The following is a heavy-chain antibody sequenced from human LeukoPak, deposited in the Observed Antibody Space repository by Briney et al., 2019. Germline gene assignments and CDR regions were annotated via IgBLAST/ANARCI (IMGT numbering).Heavy chain of an antibody. CDR3: ARDRGCSSTSCYWPMDV. CDR1: GFTFSSYW. V-gene: IGHV3-7*01. Sequence: GGSLRLSCAVSGFTFSSYWMSWVRQAPGKGLEWVANIKQDGSEKYYVDSVKGRFTISRDNAKNSLYLQMNSLRAEDTAVYYCARDRGCSSTSCYWPMDVWGKGTTVTVSS. J-gene: IGHJ6*04. D-gene: IGHD2-2*01. CDR2: IKQDGSEK.